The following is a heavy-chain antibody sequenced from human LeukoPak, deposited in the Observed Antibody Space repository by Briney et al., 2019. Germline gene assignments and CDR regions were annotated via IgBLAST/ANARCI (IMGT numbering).Heavy chain of an antibody. J-gene: IGHJ4*02. V-gene: IGHV4-39*07. CDR2: INHSGST. CDR1: GGSISSNSYY. D-gene: IGHD4-23*01. Sequence: PSETLSLTCTVSGGSISSNSYYWGWIRQPPGKGLEWIGEINHSGSTNYNPSLKSRVTISVDTSKNQFSPKLSSVTAADTAVYYCARGRGLDYGGKGYWGQGTLVTVSS. CDR3: ARGRGLDYGGKGY.